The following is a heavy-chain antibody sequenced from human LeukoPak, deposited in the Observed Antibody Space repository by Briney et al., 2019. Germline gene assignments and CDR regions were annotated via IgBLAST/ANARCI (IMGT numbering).Heavy chain of an antibody. V-gene: IGHV1-8*01. CDR1: GYTFTSYD. D-gene: IGHD2-2*01. Sequence: ASVKVSCKASGYTFTSYDINWVRQATGQGLEWMGWMNPNSGNTGYAQKFQGRVTMTRNTSISTAYMELSSLRSDDTAVYYCARGPLCSSTSCTNWFDPWGQGTLVTVSS. CDR2: MNPNSGNT. J-gene: IGHJ5*02. CDR3: ARGPLCSSTSCTNWFDP.